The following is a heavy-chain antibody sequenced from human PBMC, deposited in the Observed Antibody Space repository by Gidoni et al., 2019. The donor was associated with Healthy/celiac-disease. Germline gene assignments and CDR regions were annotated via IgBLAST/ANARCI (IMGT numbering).Heavy chain of an antibody. CDR3: AKDHGDY. Sequence: EVQLVESGGGLVQPGRSLSLSCAASGFTFADYAMPWIRQAPGKGLEWVSGISWNSGSIGYADSVKGRFTISRDNAKNSLYLQMNSLRAEDTALYYCAKDHGDYWGQGTLVTVSS. V-gene: IGHV3-9*01. CDR1: GFTFADYA. J-gene: IGHJ4*02. CDR2: ISWNSGSI.